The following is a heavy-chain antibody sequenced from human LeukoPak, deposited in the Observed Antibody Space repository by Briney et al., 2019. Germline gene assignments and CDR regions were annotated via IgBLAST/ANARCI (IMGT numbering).Heavy chain of an antibody. Sequence: PSETLSLTCTVSGDSLSGYYWGWIRQPPGKGLEWIGYIYYSGSTNYNPSLKSRVTISVDTSKNQFSLKLSSVTAADTAVYYCARRGTWYEFDYWGQGTLVTVSS. CDR1: GDSLSGYY. J-gene: IGHJ4*02. CDR3: ARRGTWYEFDY. V-gene: IGHV4-59*01. D-gene: IGHD1-14*01. CDR2: IYYSGST.